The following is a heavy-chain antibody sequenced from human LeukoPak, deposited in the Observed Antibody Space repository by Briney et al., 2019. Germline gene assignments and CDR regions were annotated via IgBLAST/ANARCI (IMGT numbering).Heavy chain of an antibody. CDR1: GFTFSNAW. J-gene: IGHJ4*02. CDR3: TTDTDYGSAGDY. CDR2: IKSKTDGGTT. D-gene: IGHD3-10*01. V-gene: IGHV3-15*01. Sequence: PGGSLRLSCAASGFTFSNAWMSWVRQAPGKGLEWVGRIKSKTDGGTTDYAAPVKGRFTISRDDSKNTLYLQMNSLKTEDTAVCYCTTDTDYGSAGDYWGQGTLVTVSS.